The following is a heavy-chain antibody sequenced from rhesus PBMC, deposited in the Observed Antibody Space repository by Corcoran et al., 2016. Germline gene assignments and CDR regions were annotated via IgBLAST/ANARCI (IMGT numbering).Heavy chain of an antibody. CDR3: TSGGWSPYYFDY. CDR2: IYGSGRST. Sequence: QVQLQESGPGLVKPSETLPPTCAVSGASISSNYWSWIRQAPGKGLEWIGRIYGSGRSTDYNPSLKSRVTISIDTSKNQFSLKLSSVTAADTAVYYCTSGGWSPYYFDYWGQGVLVTVSS. D-gene: IGHD6-37*01. V-gene: IGHV4S2*01. J-gene: IGHJ4*01. CDR1: GASISSNY.